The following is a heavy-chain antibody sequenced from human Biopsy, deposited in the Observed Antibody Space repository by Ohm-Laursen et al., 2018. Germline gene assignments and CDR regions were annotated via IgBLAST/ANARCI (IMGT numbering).Heavy chain of an antibody. CDR2: IISMVGTP. D-gene: IGHD2/OR15-2a*01. CDR1: GGTFNNYG. Sequence: GSSVKVSCKASGGTFNNYGITWVRQAPGQGLEWVGRIISMVGTPKYAQKFQGRAKITVDKSTSTAYLDLSSLKSEDTAVYYCARDKTVLNYYFASDVWGQGTTVTVSS. CDR3: ARDKTVLNYYFASDV. J-gene: IGHJ6*01. V-gene: IGHV1-69*04.